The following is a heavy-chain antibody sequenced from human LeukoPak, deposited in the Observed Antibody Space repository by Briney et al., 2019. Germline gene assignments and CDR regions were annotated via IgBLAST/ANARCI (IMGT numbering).Heavy chain of an antibody. CDR2: INHSGST. J-gene: IGHJ6*04. V-gene: IGHV4-34*01. D-gene: IGHD6-13*01. Sequence: SETLSLTCAAYGGSFSGYYWSWIRQPPGKGLEWIGEINHSGSTNYNPSLKSRVTISVDTSKNQFSLKLSSVTAADTAVYYCARGHYSSSWSGMDVWGKGTTVTVSS. CDR1: GGSFSGYY. CDR3: ARGHYSSSWSGMDV.